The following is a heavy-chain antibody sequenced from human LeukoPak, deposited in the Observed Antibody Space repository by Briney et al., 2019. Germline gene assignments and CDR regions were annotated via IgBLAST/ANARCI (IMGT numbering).Heavy chain of an antibody. CDR1: GFTFSSYA. CDR2: ISYDGSNK. D-gene: IGHD6-6*01. Sequence: GGSLRLSCAASGFTFSSYAMHWVRQAPGKGLEWVAVISYDGSNKYYADSVKGRFTISRDNSKNTLYLQMNSLRAEDTAVYYCARQSYSSSSGAFDIWGQGTMVTVSS. CDR3: ARQSYSSSSGAFDI. J-gene: IGHJ3*02. V-gene: IGHV3-30*04.